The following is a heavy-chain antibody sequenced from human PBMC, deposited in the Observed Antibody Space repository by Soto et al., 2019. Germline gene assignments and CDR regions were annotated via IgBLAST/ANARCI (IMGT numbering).Heavy chain of an antibody. CDR2: INAANGDT. Sequence: ASVKVSCKASGYTFTSYGIHWVRQAPGQRLEWMGWINAANGDTKYSPKFQGRVTITRDTSASTAYIELSSLRSEDTAVYYCVRRHVSATGIDWFDPWGQGTLVTVSS. CDR3: VRRHVSATGIDWFDP. J-gene: IGHJ5*02. V-gene: IGHV1-3*01. CDR1: GYTFTSYG. D-gene: IGHD6-13*01.